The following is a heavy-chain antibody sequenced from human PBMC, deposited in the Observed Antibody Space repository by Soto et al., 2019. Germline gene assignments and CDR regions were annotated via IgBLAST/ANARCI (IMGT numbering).Heavy chain of an antibody. CDR2: MNPNSGYT. CDR3: ARGRGWRDY. CDR1: GYTFTSYD. D-gene: IGHD6-19*01. Sequence: QVQLVQSGAEVKKPGASVKVSCKTSGYTFTSYDIHWVRQATGQGLEWMGWMNPNSGYTDYAQKFQGRVTMTRDTSLSTAYMELSSLTSDDTAVYYCARGRGWRDYWGQGTLVTVSS. V-gene: IGHV1-8*01. J-gene: IGHJ4*02.